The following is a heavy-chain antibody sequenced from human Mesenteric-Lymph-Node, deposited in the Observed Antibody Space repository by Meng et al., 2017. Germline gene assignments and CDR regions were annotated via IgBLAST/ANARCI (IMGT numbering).Heavy chain of an antibody. CDR2: ISGSGVHK. CDR1: GIPLSSYA. J-gene: IGHJ4*02. Sequence: GRSLKIFCAASGIPLSSYAMSWVRLVPGEGLEWVSSISGSGVHKYYADSVKGRFSISRDNSKNTVSLQMSTLRAEDTAIYYCAKALKSGVYWFEGGPDHWGQG. D-gene: IGHD2-21*01. V-gene: IGHV3-23*01. CDR3: AKALKSGVYWFEGGPDH.